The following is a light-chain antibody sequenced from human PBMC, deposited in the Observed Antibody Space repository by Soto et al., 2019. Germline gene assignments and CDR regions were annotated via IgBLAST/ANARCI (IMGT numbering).Light chain of an antibody. CDR1: QDVGTNY. V-gene: IGKV3-20*01. Sequence: EIVLTQSPGTLSLSPGEGATLSCRSSQDVGTNYLAWYQQKPGQAPRLLIFGASSRACGVPGRFSGSGSGTDLTLTISRLEPEDSAVYYCQQFINSPYLYIFGQGTKLEI. J-gene: IGKJ2*01. CDR3: QQFINSPYLYI. CDR2: GAS.